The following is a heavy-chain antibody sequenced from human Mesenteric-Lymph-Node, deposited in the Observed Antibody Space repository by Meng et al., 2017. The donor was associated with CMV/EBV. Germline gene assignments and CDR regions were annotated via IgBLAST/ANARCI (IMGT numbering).Heavy chain of an antibody. J-gene: IGHJ4*02. Sequence: GSLRLSCTVSGGSVSTGAYYWGWIRQPPGKGLEWIGYSYYSGNTKYNPSLKSRVTISVDLTQDQFSLKLHSVTAADTAVYYCARAAYYDFWSTYLTYFDYWGQGTLVTVSS. D-gene: IGHD3-3*01. CDR1: GGSVSTGAYY. V-gene: IGHV4-61*08. CDR2: SYYSGNT. CDR3: ARAAYYDFWSTYLTYFDY.